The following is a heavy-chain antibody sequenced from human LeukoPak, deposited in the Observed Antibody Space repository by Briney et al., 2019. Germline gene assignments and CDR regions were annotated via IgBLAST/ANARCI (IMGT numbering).Heavy chain of an antibody. J-gene: IGHJ6*03. CDR1: GFTFSTYS. D-gene: IGHD4-17*01. CDR3: ARDGVTVTSVPMDV. CDR2: ISSSGSYT. Sequence: GGSLRLSCAASGFTFSTYSMNWVRQAPGKGLEWVSSISSSGSYTYYADSVKGRFTTSRDNAMKSPYLQMNSLRAEDTAVYYCARDGVTVTSVPMDVWGKGTTVTVSS. V-gene: IGHV3-21*01.